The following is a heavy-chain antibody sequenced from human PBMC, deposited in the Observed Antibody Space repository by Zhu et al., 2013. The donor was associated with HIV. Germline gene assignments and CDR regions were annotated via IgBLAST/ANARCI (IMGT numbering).Heavy chain of an antibody. V-gene: IGHV1-18*01. J-gene: IGHJ4*02. D-gene: IGHD3-22*01. CDR3: WGXIMGDSSRLIQRGPFDY. Sequence: QVQLVQSGADVKKPGASVKVSCKASGFTFKTYGISWVRQAPGXGLEWMGWINSYNGNTNYAQKFQGRVTMTTDTSTNTAYMDLRSLRSDDTAVYYVWGXIMGDSSRLIQRGPFDYVGPGETPGHRL. CDR2: INSYNGNT. CDR1: GFTFKTYG.